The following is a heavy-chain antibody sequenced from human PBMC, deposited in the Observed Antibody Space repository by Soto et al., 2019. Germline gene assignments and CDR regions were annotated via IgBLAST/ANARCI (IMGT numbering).Heavy chain of an antibody. D-gene: IGHD1-1*01. CDR2: FSGGSGAI. CDR1: GFSLGPYG. Sequence: LRLSCAVSGFSLGPYGVTWVRQTPEKGLEWVTGFSGGSGAIFYADSVRGRFTISRDSSTAYLQMNNLRPEDTAVYFCARWNGFGDSWGQGSLVTVSS. CDR3: ARWNGFGDS. V-gene: IGHV3-23*01. J-gene: IGHJ4*02.